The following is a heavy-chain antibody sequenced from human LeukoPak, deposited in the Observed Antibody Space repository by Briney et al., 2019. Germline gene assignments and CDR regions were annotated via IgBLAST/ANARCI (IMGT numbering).Heavy chain of an antibody. CDR2: INSGSDTI. V-gene: IGHV3-48*02. CDR1: GFTFSSYS. D-gene: IGHD3-10*01. CDR3: ARGKIGSREYYFDY. Sequence: GGSLRLSCAVSGFTFSSYSMNWVRPAPGKGLGWVSYINSGSDTIYYADSVKGRFTIARDNAKNSLYLQMNSLRDEDTAVYYCARGKIGSREYYFDYWGQGTLVTVSS. J-gene: IGHJ4*02.